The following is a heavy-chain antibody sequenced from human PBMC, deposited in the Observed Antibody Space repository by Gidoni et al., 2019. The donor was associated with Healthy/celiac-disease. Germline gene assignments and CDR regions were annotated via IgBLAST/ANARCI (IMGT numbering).Heavy chain of an antibody. CDR1: GFTFSNYA. CDR3: AREVYCSSTSCSDY. D-gene: IGHD2-2*01. CDR2: ISYDGSNK. J-gene: IGHJ4*02. V-gene: IGHV3-30-3*01. Sequence: QVQLVESGGGVVQPGRSLRLSCAASGFTFSNYAMHWVRQAPGKGLEWVAVISYDGSNKDYADSVKGRFTISRDNSKNTLYLQMNSLRAEDTAVYYCAREVYCSSTSCSDYWGQGTLVTVSS.